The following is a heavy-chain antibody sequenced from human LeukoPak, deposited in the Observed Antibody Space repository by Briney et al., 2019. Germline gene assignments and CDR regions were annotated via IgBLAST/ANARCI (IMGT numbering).Heavy chain of an antibody. CDR2: ISYDGTNK. CDR3: AKDRGYNSGRGPIDY. CDR1: GFTFSSYG. D-gene: IGHD6-19*01. V-gene: IGHV3-30*18. J-gene: IGHJ4*02. Sequence: GGSLRLSCAASGFTFSSYGMHWVRQAPGKGLEWVAVISYDGTNKYYADFVKGRFTISRDNSKNTLYLQMNSLRAEDTAVYYCAKDRGYNSGRGPIDYWGQGTLVTVSS.